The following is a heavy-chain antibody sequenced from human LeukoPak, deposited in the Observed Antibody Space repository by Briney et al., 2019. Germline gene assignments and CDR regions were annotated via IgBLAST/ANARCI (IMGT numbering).Heavy chain of an antibody. CDR2: VSSSTGNP. CDR3: ARDARMDY. D-gene: IGHD2/OR15-2a*01. CDR1: GGTFSSYA. Sequence: SSVKVSCKASGGTFSSYAISWVRQAPGQGLEWMGWVSSSTGNPTYAQDFTGRFVFSVDTSVTTAYLQINNLKAEDTAVYYCARDARMDYWGQGTLGTVSS. J-gene: IGHJ4*02. V-gene: IGHV7-4-1*02.